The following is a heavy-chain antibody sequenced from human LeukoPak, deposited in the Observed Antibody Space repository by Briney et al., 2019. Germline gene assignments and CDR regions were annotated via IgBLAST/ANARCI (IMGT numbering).Heavy chain of an antibody. CDR1: GGTFSSYA. D-gene: IGHD2-15*01. CDR2: IIPIFGTA. CDR3: ARGGSWLAFDY. V-gene: IGHV1-69*13. Sequence: SVKVSCKASGGTFSSYAISWVRQAPGQGLEWMGGIIPIFGTANYAQKFQGRVTITANESTSTAYMELSSLRSEDTAVYYCARGGSWLAFDYWGQGTLVNGSS. J-gene: IGHJ4*02.